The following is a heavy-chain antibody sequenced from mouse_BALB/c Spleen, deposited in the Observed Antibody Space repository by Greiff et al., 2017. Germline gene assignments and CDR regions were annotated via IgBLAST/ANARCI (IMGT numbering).Heavy chain of an antibody. V-gene: IGHV3-6*02. Sequence: EVKLQESGPGLVKPSQSLSLTCSVTGYSITSGYYWNWIRQFPGNKLEWMGYISYDGSNNYNPSLKNRISITRDTSKNQFFLKLNSVTTEDTATYYCARVDGYYEFYAMDYWGQGTSVTVSS. CDR1: GYSITSGYY. D-gene: IGHD2-3*01. CDR3: ARVDGYYEFYAMDY. J-gene: IGHJ4*01. CDR2: ISYDGSN.